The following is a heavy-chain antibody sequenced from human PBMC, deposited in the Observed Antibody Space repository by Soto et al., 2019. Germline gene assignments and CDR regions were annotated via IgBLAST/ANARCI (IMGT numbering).Heavy chain of an antibody. CDR1: GGTFSSCA. CDR2: IIPIFGTA. Sequence: SVKVSCKASGGTFSSCAISWVRQAPGQGLEWMGGIIPIFGTANYAQKFQGRVTITADKSTSTAYMELSSLRSEDTAVYYCARSLAAAGTSPWGQGTLVTVSS. V-gene: IGHV1-69*06. CDR3: ARSLAAAGTSP. J-gene: IGHJ5*02. D-gene: IGHD6-13*01.